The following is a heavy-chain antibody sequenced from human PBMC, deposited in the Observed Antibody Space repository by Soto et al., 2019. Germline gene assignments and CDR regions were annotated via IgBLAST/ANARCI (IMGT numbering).Heavy chain of an antibody. CDR3: ARDQTGITTAGGGRIDH. CDR1: GFTFSTHA. Sequence: GGSLRLSCAASGFTFSTHAMHWVRQAPGKGLECVAIVSFDGSNKYYADSVKGRFTISRDNSKNTLYLQMSGLTPEDTAFYYCARDQTGITTAGGGRIDHWGQGT. V-gene: IGHV3-30-3*01. CDR2: VSFDGSNK. J-gene: IGHJ4*02. D-gene: IGHD6-13*01.